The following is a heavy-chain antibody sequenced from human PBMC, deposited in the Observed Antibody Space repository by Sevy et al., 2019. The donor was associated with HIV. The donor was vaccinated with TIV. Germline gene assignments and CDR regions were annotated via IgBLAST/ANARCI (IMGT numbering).Heavy chain of an antibody. D-gene: IGHD1-26*01. V-gene: IGHV1-18*01. CDR2: ISRYNT. Sequence: ASVKVSCKASGYTFINYGITWVRQAPGQGLEWMGWISRYNTNYAQKLQGRLTMTTDTSTSTVYMELRSLRSDDTAVYYCARSPSGSQGPGQYFQHWGQGTLVTVSS. J-gene: IGHJ1*01. CDR1: GYTFINYG. CDR3: ARSPSGSQGPGQYFQH.